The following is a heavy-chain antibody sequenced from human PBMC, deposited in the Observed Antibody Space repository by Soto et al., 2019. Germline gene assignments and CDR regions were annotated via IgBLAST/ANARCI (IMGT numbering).Heavy chain of an antibody. Sequence: SVKVSCKASGCRFSSYVFNWVRQAPGQGLEWMGGVIPILGATHYAQKFQGRVTITADESSSTAYMELSSLIYEDTAIYFCARGHAYYENRGPPGYLGPGTLVIVSS. CDR3: ARGHAYYENRGPPGY. V-gene: IGHV1-69*13. CDR2: VIPILGAT. J-gene: IGHJ4*02. CDR1: GCRFSSYV. D-gene: IGHD3-16*01.